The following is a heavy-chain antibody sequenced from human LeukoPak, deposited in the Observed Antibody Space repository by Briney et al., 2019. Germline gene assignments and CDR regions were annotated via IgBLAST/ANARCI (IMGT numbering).Heavy chain of an antibody. V-gene: IGHV1-69*13. D-gene: IGHD3-9*01. J-gene: IGHJ3*02. Sequence: SVKVSCKASGGTFSSYAISWVRQAPGQGLEWMGGIIPIFGTANYAQKFQGRVTITADESTSTAYMELSSLRSEDTAVYYCARDDGRYFDRLGHDAFDIWGQGTLVTVSS. CDR3: ARDDGRYFDRLGHDAFDI. CDR1: GGTFSSYA. CDR2: IIPIFGTA.